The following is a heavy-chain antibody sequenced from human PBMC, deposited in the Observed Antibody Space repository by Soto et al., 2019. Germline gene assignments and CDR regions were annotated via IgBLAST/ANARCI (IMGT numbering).Heavy chain of an antibody. Sequence: QVQLQQWGAGLLKPSETLSLTCAVYGGSFSGYCWSWLRQPPGKGLAWIGEINHSGSTNYNPSLKSRVTISVDTSKNQFSLQLSSVTAADTAVYYCASVSRGVDDFWSGYYYFDYWGQGTLVTFSS. CDR3: ASVSRGVDDFWSGYYYFDY. D-gene: IGHD3-3*01. CDR1: GGSFSGYC. V-gene: IGHV4-34*01. J-gene: IGHJ4*02. CDR2: INHSGST.